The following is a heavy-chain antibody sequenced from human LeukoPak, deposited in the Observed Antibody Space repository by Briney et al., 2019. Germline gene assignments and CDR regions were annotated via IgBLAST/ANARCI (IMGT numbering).Heavy chain of an antibody. CDR1: GFTFSNAW. J-gene: IGHJ6*02. CDR2: IKSKTDGGTT. Sequence: KPGGSLRLSCAASGFTFSNAWMSWVRQAPGKGLEWVGRIKSKTDGGTTDYAAPVKGRFTISRDDSKNTLYLQMNSLETEDTAVYYCRPNYYYGMDVWGQGTTVTVSS. CDR3: RPNYYYGMDV. V-gene: IGHV3-15*01.